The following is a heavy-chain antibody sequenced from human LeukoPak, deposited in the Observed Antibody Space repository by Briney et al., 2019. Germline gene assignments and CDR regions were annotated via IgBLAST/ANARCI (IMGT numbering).Heavy chain of an antibody. V-gene: IGHV5-51*01. CDR1: GYTFTSYW. D-gene: IGHD2-2*01. CDR2: IYPGDSDT. J-gene: IGHJ5*01. CDR3: ARQPLDCSSTSCYFDS. Sequence: GESLKISCKGSGYTFTSYWIAWVRQMPGKGLEWMGIIYPGDSDTKYNQSFQSQVTISADKSISTTYLQWSSLKASDTAIYYCARQPLDCSSTSCYFDSWGQGTLVTVSS.